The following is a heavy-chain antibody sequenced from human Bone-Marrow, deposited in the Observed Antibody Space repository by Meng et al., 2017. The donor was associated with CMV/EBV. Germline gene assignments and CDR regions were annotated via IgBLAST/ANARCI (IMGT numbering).Heavy chain of an antibody. Sequence: GESLKISCAASGFTFSSYEMNWVRQAPGRGLEWVSFIGPGGTPIYYADSVTGRFTISRDSAKNSLYLEMSSLGVEDTAVYYCAGDSPRPYGMEVWGQGTTVTVSS. J-gene: IGHJ6*02. CDR1: GFTFSSYE. CDR3: AGDSPRPYGMEV. CDR2: IGPGGTPI. V-gene: IGHV3-48*03.